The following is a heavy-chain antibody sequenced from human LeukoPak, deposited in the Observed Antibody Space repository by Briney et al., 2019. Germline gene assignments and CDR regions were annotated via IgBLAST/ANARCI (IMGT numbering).Heavy chain of an antibody. Sequence: GESLKISCKGSGYSFTSYWISWVRQMPGKGLEWMGIIYPGDSDTRYSPSFQGQVTISADKSISTAYLQWSSLKASDTAMYYCARHIPYYYGSGSYSYYYYYMDVWGKGTTVTVSS. CDR1: GYSFTSYW. D-gene: IGHD3-10*01. V-gene: IGHV5-51*01. CDR3: ARHIPYYYGSGSYSYYYYYMDV. J-gene: IGHJ6*03. CDR2: IYPGDSDT.